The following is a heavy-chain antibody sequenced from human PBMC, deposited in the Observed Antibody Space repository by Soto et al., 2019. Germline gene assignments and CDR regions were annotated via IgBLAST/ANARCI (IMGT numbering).Heavy chain of an antibody. V-gene: IGHV4-39*01. CDR1: GGSMYSSDNF. J-gene: IGHJ2*01. CDR2: INYFGNT. D-gene: IGHD3-10*01. CDR3: ARHIGFGHWCFDL. Sequence: QLQLQESGPGLVKPSETLSLTCTVSGGSMYSSDNFWGLIRQPPGKGLEWIGSINYFGNTFYNPSLQSRVAISVDTSRNQFSLRLTSVTAADTAVYFCARHIGFGHWCFDLWGRGTLVTVSS.